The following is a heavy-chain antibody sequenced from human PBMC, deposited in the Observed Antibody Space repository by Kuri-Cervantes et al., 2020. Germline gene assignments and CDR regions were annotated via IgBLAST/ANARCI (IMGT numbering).Heavy chain of an antibody. J-gene: IGHJ4*02. CDR1: GYTFTYRY. CDR2: ITPFNGNT. D-gene: IGHD6-13*01. Sequence: SVKVSCKASGYTFTYRYLHWVRQAPGQALEWMGWITPFNGNTNYAQKFQDRVTITRDRSMSTAYMELSSLRSEDTAMYYCARRPEGIAAAGTGFDYWGQGTLVTVSS. CDR3: ARRPEGIAAAGTGFDY. V-gene: IGHV1-45*02.